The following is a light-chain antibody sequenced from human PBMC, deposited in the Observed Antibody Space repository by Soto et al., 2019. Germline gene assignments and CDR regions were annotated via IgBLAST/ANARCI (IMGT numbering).Light chain of an antibody. CDR1: QSISSY. CDR3: QHYNSYSGA. CDR2: AAS. J-gene: IGKJ1*01. V-gene: IGKV1-39*01. Sequence: DIQMTQSSSSLSASVGDRVTITCRASQSISSYLNWYQQKPGKAPKVLIYAASSLQSGVPSRFSGIGSGTDFTLSISSLQPEDFATYYCQHYNSYSGAFNQATKVDIK.